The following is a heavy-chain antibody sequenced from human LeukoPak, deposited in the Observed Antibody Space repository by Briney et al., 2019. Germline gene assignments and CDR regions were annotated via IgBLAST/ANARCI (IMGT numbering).Heavy chain of an antibody. CDR2: ISSSSSYI. V-gene: IGHV3-21*01. Sequence: GGSLRLSCAASVFTFSSYSMNWVRQAPGKGLEWVSSISSSSSYIYYADSVKGRFTISRDNAKNSLYLQMNRLRAEGTAVYYCARVMEDIVVVPAATSDYWGQGTLVTVSS. J-gene: IGHJ4*02. CDR1: VFTFSSYS. CDR3: ARVMEDIVVVPAATSDY. D-gene: IGHD2-2*01.